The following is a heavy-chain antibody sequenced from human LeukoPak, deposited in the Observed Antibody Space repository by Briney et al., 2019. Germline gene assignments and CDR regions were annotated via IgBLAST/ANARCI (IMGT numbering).Heavy chain of an antibody. V-gene: IGHV3-53*01. CDR3: AKVAEVGATGYYYYMDV. Sequence: GGSLRLSCAASGFSVSTNYMSWVRQAPGRGLESVSVISNDGTTYYADSVKGRFSISRDNSKNTLYLQMSSLRAEDTAVYYCAKVAEVGATGYYYYMDVWGKGTTVTISS. CDR2: ISNDGTT. CDR1: GFSVSTNY. D-gene: IGHD1-26*01. J-gene: IGHJ6*03.